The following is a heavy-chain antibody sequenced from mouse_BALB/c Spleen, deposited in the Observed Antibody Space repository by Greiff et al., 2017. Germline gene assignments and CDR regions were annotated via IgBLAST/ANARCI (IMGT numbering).Heavy chain of an antibody. CDR2: ISYSGST. CDR1: GYSITSDYA. V-gene: IGHV3-2*02. D-gene: IGHD2-10*01. J-gene: IGHJ4*01. CDR3: AGSYYGNYLAMDY. Sequence: VQLQQSGPGLVKPSQSLSLTCTVTGYSITSDYAWNWIRQFPGNKLEWMGYISYSGSTSYNPSLKSRISITRDTSKNQFFLQLNSVTTEDTATYYCAGSYYGNYLAMDYWGQGTSVTVSS.